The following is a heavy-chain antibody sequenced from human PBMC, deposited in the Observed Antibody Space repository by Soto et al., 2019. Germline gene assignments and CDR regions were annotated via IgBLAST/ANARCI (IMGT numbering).Heavy chain of an antibody. V-gene: IGHV4-34*01. D-gene: IGHD6-6*01. CDR3: ARGRIAARLNWFDP. J-gene: IGHJ5*02. CDR2: INHSGST. Sequence: PSETLSLTCAVYGGSFSGYYWSWIRQPPGKGLEWIEEINHSGSTNYNPSLKSRVTISVDTSKNQFSLKLSSVTAADTAVYYCARGRIAARLNWFDPWGQGTLVTVSS. CDR1: GGSFSGYY.